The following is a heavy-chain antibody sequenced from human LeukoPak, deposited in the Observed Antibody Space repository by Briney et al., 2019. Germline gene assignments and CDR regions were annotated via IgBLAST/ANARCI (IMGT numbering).Heavy chain of an antibody. J-gene: IGHJ4*02. CDR2: TYYSGST. CDR1: GVSISSSRYY. Sequence: SETLSLTCTVSGVSISSSRYYWGWIRQPPGKGLEWIGSTYYSGSTYYNPSLKSRVTISVDTSKNQFSLKLSSVTAADTAVYYCARDRWGTGGFFNYWGQGTLVTVSS. CDR3: ARDRWGTGGFFNY. D-gene: IGHD7-27*01. V-gene: IGHV4-39*07.